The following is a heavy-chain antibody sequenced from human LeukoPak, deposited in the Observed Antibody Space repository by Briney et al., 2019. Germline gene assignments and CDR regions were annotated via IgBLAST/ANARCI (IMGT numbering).Heavy chain of an antibody. Sequence: GGSLRLSCAASGFTFDHYAMHWVRQAPGKGLEWVSLISGDGGSTYYADSVKGRFTISRDNSKNSLYLQMNSLRTEDTALYYCAKADTPRIVVVPAAPLDYWGQGILVTVSS. CDR1: GFTFDHYA. D-gene: IGHD2-2*01. V-gene: IGHV3-43*02. J-gene: IGHJ4*02. CDR2: ISGDGGST. CDR3: AKADTPRIVVVPAAPLDY.